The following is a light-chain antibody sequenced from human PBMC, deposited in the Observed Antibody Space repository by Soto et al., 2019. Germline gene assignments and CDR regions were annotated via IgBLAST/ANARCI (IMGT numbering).Light chain of an antibody. CDR2: DAS. CDR1: QNVANNY. Sequence: EIVLTQSPGTLSLSPGERATLSCRASQNVANNYLAWYQQKPGQAPRFLIYDASSRATGIPDRFSGSGSGTDFTLTISRLEPEDFAVYHCEQYGSTPLTFGGGTKVEIK. J-gene: IGKJ4*01. CDR3: EQYGSTPLT. V-gene: IGKV3-20*01.